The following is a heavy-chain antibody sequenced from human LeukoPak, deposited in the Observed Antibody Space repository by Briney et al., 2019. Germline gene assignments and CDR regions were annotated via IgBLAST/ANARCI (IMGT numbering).Heavy chain of an antibody. CDR2: INHSGST. CDR1: GGSFSGYY. Sequence: SETLSLTCAVYGGSFSGYYWSWIRQPPGKGLEWIGEINHSGSTNYNPSLKSRVTISVDTSKNQFSLKLSSVTAADTAVYYCASIATTVNLYYYYYYMDVWGKGTTVTVSS. V-gene: IGHV4-34*01. D-gene: IGHD4-11*01. J-gene: IGHJ6*03. CDR3: ASIATTVNLYYYYYYMDV.